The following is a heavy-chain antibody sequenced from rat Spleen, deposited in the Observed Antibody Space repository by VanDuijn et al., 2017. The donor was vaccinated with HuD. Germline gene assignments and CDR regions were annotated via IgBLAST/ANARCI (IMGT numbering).Heavy chain of an antibody. J-gene: IGHJ2*01. CDR3: VRHDDY. Sequence: EVQLVESGGGLVQPGRSLKLSCAASGFTFTNYGVAWVRQAPTKGLEWVASISSGGGGTYYSDSVKGRFTISRDNAKSTLYLQMDSLRSEDTASYYCVRHDDYWGQGVMVTVSS. CDR2: ISSGGGGT. V-gene: IGHV5S13*01. CDR1: GFTFTNYG.